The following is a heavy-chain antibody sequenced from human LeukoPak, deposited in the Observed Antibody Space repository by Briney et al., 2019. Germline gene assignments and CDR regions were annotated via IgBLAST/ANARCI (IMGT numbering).Heavy chain of an antibody. V-gene: IGHV1-8*01. Sequence: ASVKVSCKASGYTFTSYDINWVRQATGQGPEWMGWMNPNSGNTGYAQKFQGRVTMTRNTSISTAYMELSSLRSEDTAVYYCARWPPYSLQNPLLYYGMDVWGQGTTVTVSS. CDR1: GYTFTSYD. J-gene: IGHJ6*02. CDR3: ARWPPYSLQNPLLYYGMDV. CDR2: MNPNSGNT. D-gene: IGHD4-11*01.